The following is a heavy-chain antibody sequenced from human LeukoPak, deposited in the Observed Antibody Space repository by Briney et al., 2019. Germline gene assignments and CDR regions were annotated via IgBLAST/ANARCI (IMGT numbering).Heavy chain of an antibody. V-gene: IGHV3-49*04. CDR2: IRSKAYGGTT. Sequence: GGSLRLSCTASGFTFGDYAMSWVRQAPGKGLEWVGFIRSKAYGGTTEYAASVKGRFTISRDDSKSIAYLQMDSLRAEDTAVYYCARDPTSFGGGSNTFDYWGQGTLVTVSS. D-gene: IGHD1-26*01. CDR3: ARDPTSFGGGSNTFDY. J-gene: IGHJ4*02. CDR1: GFTFGDYA.